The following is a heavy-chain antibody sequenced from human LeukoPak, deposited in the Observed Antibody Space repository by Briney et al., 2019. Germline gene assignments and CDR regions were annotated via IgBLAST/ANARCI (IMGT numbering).Heavy chain of an antibody. CDR2: IDWDDDK. Sequence: SGPAVAKPTQTLTLTCTFSGFSLSTTPMCGSWVRQPPGKALEWHALIDWDDDKYYSTSLKTRLTISKDTSKNQVALTMTNMDPVDTAAYYCARGFYRSSWGRKTHNWFDPWGQGTLVTVSS. V-gene: IGHV2-70*20. D-gene: IGHD6-13*01. J-gene: IGHJ5*02. CDR1: GFSLSTTPMC. CDR3: ARGFYRSSWGRKTHNWFDP.